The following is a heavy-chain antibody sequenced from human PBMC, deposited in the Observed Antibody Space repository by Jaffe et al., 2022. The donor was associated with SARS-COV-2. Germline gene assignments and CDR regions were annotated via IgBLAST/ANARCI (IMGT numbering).Heavy chain of an antibody. CDR3: AIGRGFSGYGNWFDP. D-gene: IGHD5-12*01. CDR2: IYHSGLT. Sequence: QVQLQESGPGLVKPSQTLSLTCTVSGGSISSGDCYWNWIRQHPGKGLEWIGYIYHSGLTYYNPSLKSRITISLDTSKSQFSLKLSSVTAADTAVYYCAIGRGFSGYGNWFDPWGQGTLVTVSS. J-gene: IGHJ5*02. CDR1: GGSISSGDCY. V-gene: IGHV4-31*03.